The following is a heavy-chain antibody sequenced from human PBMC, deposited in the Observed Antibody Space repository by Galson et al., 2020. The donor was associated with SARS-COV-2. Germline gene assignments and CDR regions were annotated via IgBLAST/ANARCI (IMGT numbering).Heavy chain of an antibody. J-gene: IGHJ4*02. CDR1: GGSISSHY. Sequence: SETLSLTCTVSGGSISSHYWSWIRQPPGKGLEWIGYIYYSGSTNYNPSLQSRVTISVDTSKNQFSLKLTSVTAADTAVYYGAGEGGTLGGYSLRTLDYWGQGTLVTVSS. CDR2: IYYSGST. D-gene: IGHD2-21*01. V-gene: IGHV4-59*11. CDR3: AGEGGTLGGYSLRTLDY.